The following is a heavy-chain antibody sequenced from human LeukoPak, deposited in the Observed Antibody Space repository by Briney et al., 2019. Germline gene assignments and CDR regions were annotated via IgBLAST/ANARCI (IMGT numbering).Heavy chain of an antibody. CDR3: AKDHSPTY. CDR1: GFTFSSYA. V-gene: IGHV3-23*01. D-gene: IGHD1-1*01. CDR2: ISGSGDST. J-gene: IGHJ4*02. Sequence: GGSLTLSCAASGFTFSSYAMSWVRQAPGKGLEWVSAISGSGDSTYYGDSVKGRFTISRGNSKNTLYMQMNSLRVEDTAVYYCAKDHSPTYWGQGTLITVSS.